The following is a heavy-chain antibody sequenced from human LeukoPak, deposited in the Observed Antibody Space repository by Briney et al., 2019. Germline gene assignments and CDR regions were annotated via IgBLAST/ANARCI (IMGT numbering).Heavy chain of an antibody. CDR2: ISSSSTI. V-gene: IGHV3-48*01. CDR3: AVIDCGGDCYSPPY. Sequence: PGGSLRLSCAASGFTFSSYSMNWVRQAPGKGLEWVSYISSSSTIYYADSVKGRFTISRDNAKNSLYLQMNSLRAEDTAVYYCAVIDCGGDCYSPPYWGQGTLVTVSS. J-gene: IGHJ4*02. D-gene: IGHD2-21*02. CDR1: GFTFSSYS.